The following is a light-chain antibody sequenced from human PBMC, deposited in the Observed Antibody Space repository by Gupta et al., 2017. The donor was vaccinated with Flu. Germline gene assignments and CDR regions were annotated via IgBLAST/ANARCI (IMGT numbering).Light chain of an antibody. CDR2: LGS. CDR3: MQGLQPHT. V-gene: IGKV2-28*01. Sequence: DIVMTQIPLSLAVRPGEPASRSCRSGQSLLHSNGYISLVWYVQEPGQSPQLLIDLGSNRASGVPDRFSGSGSGKDFTLKISRVEAEDVGVYYCMQGLQPHTFGEGTKVEIK. CDR1: QSLLHSNGYIS. J-gene: IGKJ4*01.